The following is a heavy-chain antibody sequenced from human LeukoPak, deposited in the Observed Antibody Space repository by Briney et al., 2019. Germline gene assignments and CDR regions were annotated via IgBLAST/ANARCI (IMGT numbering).Heavy chain of an antibody. V-gene: IGHV4-59*08. J-gene: IGHJ4*02. CDR3: ARLDYGDRFDY. D-gene: IGHD4-17*01. CDR1: GGFNTHYY. Sequence: SETLSLTCSVSGGFNTHYYWSWIRQPPGKGLEWIGYIYHSGSTKYNPSLKSRVTISVDTSKNHFSLKLSSVTAADTAVYYCARLDYGDRFDYWGQGTLVTVSS. CDR2: IYHSGST.